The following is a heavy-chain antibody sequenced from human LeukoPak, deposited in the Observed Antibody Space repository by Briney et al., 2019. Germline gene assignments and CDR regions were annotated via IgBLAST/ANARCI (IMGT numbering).Heavy chain of an antibody. D-gene: IGHD3-10*01. J-gene: IGHJ4*02. CDR2: IRYDGSNK. CDR1: GFTFSSYG. Sequence: QTGGSLRLSCAASGFTFSSYGVHWVRQAPGKGLEWVAFIRYDGSNKYYADSVKGRFTISRDNSKNTLYLQMNSLRAEDTAVYYCARDSGTGRLADFWGQGTLVTVSS. CDR3: ARDSGTGRLADF. V-gene: IGHV3-30*02.